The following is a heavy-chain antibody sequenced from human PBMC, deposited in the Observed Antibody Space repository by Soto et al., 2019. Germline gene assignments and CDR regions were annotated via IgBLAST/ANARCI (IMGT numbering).Heavy chain of an antibody. CDR2: ISLYSDGT. Sequence: ASVKVSCKTSGYTFSNYCITWVRQAPGQPLEWLGWISLYSDGTNYAQKFQGRVSMTTDTSTTTAYMELRSLRSDDTAVYYCARVVPGAEAWFGPWGQGTLVTVSS. CDR1: GYTFSNYC. V-gene: IGHV1-18*01. J-gene: IGHJ5*02. D-gene: IGHD2-2*01. CDR3: ARVVPGAEAWFGP.